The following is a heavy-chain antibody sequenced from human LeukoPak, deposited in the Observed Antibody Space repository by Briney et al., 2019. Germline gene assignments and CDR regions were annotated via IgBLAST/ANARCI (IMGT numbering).Heavy chain of an antibody. J-gene: IGHJ3*02. D-gene: IGHD6-19*01. CDR1: GGSISSSSYY. Sequence: PSETLSLTCTVSGGSISSSSYYWSWLRQPAGKEPEWIGRIYPLETTNYNPSLKSRVAISVDTSKNQFSLKLSSVTAADTAVYYCAREIVAGLGVSFDIWGQGTMVTVSS. CDR2: IYPLETT. CDR3: AREIVAGLGVSFDI. V-gene: IGHV4-61*02.